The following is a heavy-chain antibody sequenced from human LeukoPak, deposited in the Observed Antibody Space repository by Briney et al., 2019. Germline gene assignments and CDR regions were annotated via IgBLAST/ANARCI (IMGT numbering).Heavy chain of an antibody. CDR1: GGSISSYY. CDR2: IYYSGST. J-gene: IGHJ4*02. D-gene: IGHD5-24*01. CDR3: ARVGGGDGIDY. Sequence: PSETLSLTCTVSGGSISSYYWSWIRRPPGKGLEWIGYIYYSGSTNYNPSLKSRVTISVDTSKNQFSLKLSSVIAADTAVYYRARVGGGDGIDYWGQGTLVTVSS. V-gene: IGHV4-59*01.